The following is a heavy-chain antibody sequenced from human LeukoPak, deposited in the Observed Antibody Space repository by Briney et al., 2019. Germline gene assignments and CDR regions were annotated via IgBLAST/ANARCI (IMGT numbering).Heavy chain of an antibody. D-gene: IGHD3-10*02. CDR3: ARMLGESSFDY. Sequence: ASVKVSCKASGYTFTGYYMHGVRQAPGQGLEWMGLINPSSGGTKYAQKLQGRVTVTRDTSIRTAYIELNRLTSDDTAVYYCARMLGESSFDYWGQGTQVTVSS. CDR1: GYTFTGYY. V-gene: IGHV1-2*02. J-gene: IGHJ4*02. CDR2: INPSSGGT.